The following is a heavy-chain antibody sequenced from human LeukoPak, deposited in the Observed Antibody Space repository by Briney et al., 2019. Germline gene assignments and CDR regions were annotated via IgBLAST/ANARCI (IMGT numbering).Heavy chain of an antibody. CDR3: AGGDTTLPTGSYLDY. J-gene: IGHJ4*02. V-gene: IGHV4-59*01. CDR2: IYYTGII. D-gene: IGHD1-1*01. Sequence: SETLSLTCIVSGGSISRYYWSWIRQPPGKGLEWIGHIYYTGIIDYNSSLKSRVTISVDTSRNQFSLRLSSVTASDTAVYYCAGGDTTLPTGSYLDYWGQGTLLTVSS. CDR1: GGSISRYY.